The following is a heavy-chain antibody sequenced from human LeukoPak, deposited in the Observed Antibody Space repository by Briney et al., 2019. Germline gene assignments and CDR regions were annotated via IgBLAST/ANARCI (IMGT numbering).Heavy chain of an antibody. J-gene: IGHJ3*02. CDR1: GFTFSSYA. Sequence: GGSLRLSCAASGFTFSSYAMHWVRQAPGKGLEWVAVISYDGSNKYYADSVKGRFTISRDNSKNTLYLQMNSLRAEDTAVYYCAKDLGRIVGATAFDIWGQGTMVTVSS. CDR3: AKDLGRIVGATAFDI. D-gene: IGHD1-26*01. V-gene: IGHV3-30*04. CDR2: ISYDGSNK.